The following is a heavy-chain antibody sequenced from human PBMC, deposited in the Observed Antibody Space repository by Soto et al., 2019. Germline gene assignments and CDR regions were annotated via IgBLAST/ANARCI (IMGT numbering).Heavy chain of an antibody. CDR2: IIPILGIA. J-gene: IGHJ6*02. CDR1: GGTFSSYT. CDR3: ARFRGSYGMAV. Sequence: QVQLVQSGAEVKKPGSSVKVSCKASGGTFSSYTISWVRQAPGQGLEWMARIIPILGIANYAQKFQGRVTITADKSTSTAYVELSSMRSEDTAVYYCARFRGSYGMAVWGQGTTVTVSS. V-gene: IGHV1-69*02. D-gene: IGHD3-10*01.